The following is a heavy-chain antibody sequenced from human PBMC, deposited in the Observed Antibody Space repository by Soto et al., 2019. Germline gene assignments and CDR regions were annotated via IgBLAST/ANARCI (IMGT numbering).Heavy chain of an antibody. J-gene: IGHJ4*02. CDR3: ARDHWDSCSSTSCPD. D-gene: IGHD2-2*01. Sequence: QVQLVESGGGVVQPGRSLRLSCAASGFTFSSYGMHWVRQAPGKGLEWVAVIWYDGSNKYYADSVKGRFTISRDNSKNTLDLQMSGTGAEDTAVYYCARDHWDSCSSTSCPDWGQGTLVTVSS. V-gene: IGHV3-33*01. CDR1: GFTFSSYG. CDR2: IWYDGSNK.